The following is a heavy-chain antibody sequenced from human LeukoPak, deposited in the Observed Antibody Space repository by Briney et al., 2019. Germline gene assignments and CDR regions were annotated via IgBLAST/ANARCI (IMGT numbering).Heavy chain of an antibody. J-gene: IGHJ6*03. Sequence: SETLSLTCTVSGRSISSYYWSWIRQPPGKGLEWIGYIYTSGSTNYNPSLKSRVTISVDTSKNQFSLKLSSVTAADTAVYYCARHRMTTRYYYYYMDVWGKGTTVTVSS. CDR1: GRSISSYY. V-gene: IGHV4-4*09. CDR2: IYTSGST. D-gene: IGHD5-24*01. CDR3: ARHRMTTRYYYYYMDV.